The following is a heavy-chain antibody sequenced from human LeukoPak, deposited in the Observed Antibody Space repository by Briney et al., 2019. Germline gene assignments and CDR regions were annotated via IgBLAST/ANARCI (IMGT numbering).Heavy chain of an antibody. Sequence: GGSLRLSCAVSGIIFSDYWMSWVRQAPGKGLEWVANIKHDSSEKYYVDSVKGRFTISRDNAKNSLYLQMNSLRAEDTAVYYCVNDLARRGGYWGQGTLVTVSA. J-gene: IGHJ4*02. D-gene: IGHD3-16*01. V-gene: IGHV3-7*01. CDR2: IKHDSSEK. CDR3: VNDLARRGGY. CDR1: GIIFSDYW.